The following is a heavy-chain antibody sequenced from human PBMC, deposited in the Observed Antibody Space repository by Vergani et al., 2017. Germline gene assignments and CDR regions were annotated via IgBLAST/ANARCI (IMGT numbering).Heavy chain of an antibody. D-gene: IGHD3-9*01. CDR2: IYSTGST. Sequence: QVQLEESGPGLVKPSETLSLTCTVSGGSFNTYYWSWIRQSPGKGLEWIGNIYSTGSTNYNPSLNSRCTMSVDTSKTQFSLKLRSVTAADTAVYFCSRVMNRDEASTGYRLEEMDIWGQGTTVTISS. J-gene: IGHJ6*02. CDR1: GGSFNTYY. CDR3: SRVMNRDEASTGYRLEEMDI. V-gene: IGHV4-59*13.